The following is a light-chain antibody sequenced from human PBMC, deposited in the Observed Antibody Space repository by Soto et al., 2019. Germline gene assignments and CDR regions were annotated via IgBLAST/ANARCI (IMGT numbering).Light chain of an antibody. CDR3: MQGTNWPRT. CDR2: KVS. V-gene: IGKV2-30*01. CDR1: QSLVFSDGNTY. J-gene: IGKJ1*01. Sequence: DVVMTQSPLSLPVTLGQPASISCRSSQSLVFSDGNTYLNWFHQRPGQSPRRLIYKVSYRDSEVPDRFSASGSGTDFTLKISRVDAEDVGVYYCMQGTNWPRTFGQGTKV.